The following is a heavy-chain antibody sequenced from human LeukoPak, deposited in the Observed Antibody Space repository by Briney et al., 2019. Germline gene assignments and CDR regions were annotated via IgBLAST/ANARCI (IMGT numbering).Heavy chain of an antibody. V-gene: IGHV3-64D*09. J-gene: IGHJ4*02. D-gene: IGHD6-6*01. Sequence: GGSLRLSCSASGLTFSSYAMRWVRQAPGKGLEYVSGISGNGGSTNYEDSVKGRFTISRDNSKNTLYLQVSSLRAEDTAVYYCVRGHSSSSNYFDYWGQGSLVTVSS. CDR2: ISGNGGST. CDR3: VRGHSSSSNYFDY. CDR1: GLTFSSYA.